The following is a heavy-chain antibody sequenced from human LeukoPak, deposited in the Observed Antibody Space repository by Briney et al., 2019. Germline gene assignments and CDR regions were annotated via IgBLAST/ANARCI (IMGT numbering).Heavy chain of an antibody. Sequence: ASVNVSCKASGYTFTSYDINWVRQATGQGLEWMGWMNPNSGNTGYAQKFQGGVTMTRNTSISTAYMELSSLRSEDTAVYFCAKDLKYCSGGRCSSGQVTDSECWGQGTLVTVSS. CDR1: GYTFTSYD. D-gene: IGHD2-15*01. CDR3: AKDLKYCSGGRCSSGQVTDSEC. J-gene: IGHJ4*02. V-gene: IGHV1-8*01. CDR2: MNPNSGNT.